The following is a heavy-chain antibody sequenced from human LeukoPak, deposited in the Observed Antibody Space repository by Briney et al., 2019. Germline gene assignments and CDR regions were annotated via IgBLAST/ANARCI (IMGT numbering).Heavy chain of an antibody. CDR3: ATGLWFGKYLDV. CDR1: GYTFTGYY. Sequence: ASVKVSCKASGYTFTGYYMHWVRQAPGQGLEWMGWIKPNSGGTNYAQKFQGRVTMTRDTSISTAYMELSRLRSDDTAVYYCATGLWFGKYLDVWGKGTTVTISS. V-gene: IGHV1-2*02. J-gene: IGHJ6*04. D-gene: IGHD3-10*01. CDR2: IKPNSGGT.